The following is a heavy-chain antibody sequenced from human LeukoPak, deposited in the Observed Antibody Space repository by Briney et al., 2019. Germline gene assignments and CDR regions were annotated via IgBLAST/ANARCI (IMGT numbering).Heavy chain of an antibody. CDR1: GYSIRSGFY. CDR3: ARAVGYFDWLPLFDY. Sequence: SETVSLTCTVSGYSIRSGFYWGWIRQPPGKGLEWIGNIYHSGITYYTPSLKSRVTISVDTSKNQIYLKLSSVTAADTAVHYCARAVGYFDWLPLFDYWGQGTLVTVSS. J-gene: IGHJ4*02. CDR2: IYHSGIT. V-gene: IGHV4-38-2*02. D-gene: IGHD3-9*01.